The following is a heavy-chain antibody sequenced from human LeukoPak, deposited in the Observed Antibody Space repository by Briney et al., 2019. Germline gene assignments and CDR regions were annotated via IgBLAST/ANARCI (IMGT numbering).Heavy chain of an antibody. D-gene: IGHD7-27*01. J-gene: IGHJ4*02. CDR3: ARVQKLGIGEKYFDY. Sequence: GGSLRLSCAASGFTFSSYSMNWVRQTPGKGLEWVSSISSSSSYIYYADSVKGRFTISRDTRDNVKNSLYLQMNSLRAEDTAVYYCARVQKLGIGEKYFDYWGQGTLVTVSS. CDR2: ISSSSSYI. CDR1: GFTFSSYS. V-gene: IGHV3-21*06.